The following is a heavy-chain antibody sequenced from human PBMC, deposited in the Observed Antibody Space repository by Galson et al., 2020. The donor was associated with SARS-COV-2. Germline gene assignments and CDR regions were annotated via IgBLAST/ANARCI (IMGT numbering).Heavy chain of an antibody. CDR1: GFTFGDYA. D-gene: IGHD3-3*01. CDR3: TRDDFWGGYYRH. J-gene: IGHJ4*02. V-gene: IGHV3-49*03. Sequence: SLKISCTASGFTFGDYATSWFRQAPGKGLEWVGFIRSKAYGGTTEYAASVKGRFTISRDDSKSIAYLQMNSLKTEDTAVYYCTRDDFWGGYYRHWGQGTLVTVSS. CDR2: IRSKAYGGTT.